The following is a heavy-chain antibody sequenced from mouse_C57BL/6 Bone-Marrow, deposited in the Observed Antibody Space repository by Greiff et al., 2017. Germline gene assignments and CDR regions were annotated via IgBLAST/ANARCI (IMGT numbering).Heavy chain of an antibody. CDR3: ARGGNGYDGCAY. CDR1: GYTFTSYW. D-gene: IGHD2-2*01. CDR2: IDPSDSYT. V-gene: IGHV1-50*01. J-gene: IGHJ3*01. Sequence: VQLQQPGAELVKPGASVKLSCKASGYTFTSYWMQWVKQRPGQGLEWIGEIDPSDSYTNYNQKFKGKATLTVDTSSSTAYMQLSSLTSEDSAVYYSARGGNGYDGCAYGGQGTLVTVSA.